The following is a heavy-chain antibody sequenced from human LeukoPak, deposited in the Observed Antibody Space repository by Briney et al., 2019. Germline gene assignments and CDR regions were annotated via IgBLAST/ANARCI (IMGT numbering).Heavy chain of an antibody. V-gene: IGHV1-8*01. D-gene: IGHD4-17*01. Sequence: ASVKVSCKASGYTFTSYDINWVRQATGQGLEWMGWMNPISGNTGYAQKFQGRVTMTRNTSISTAYMELSSLRSEDTAVYYCARVSVTTGYYFDYWGQGTLVTVSS. CDR1: GYTFTSYD. CDR2: MNPISGNT. CDR3: ARVSVTTGYYFDY. J-gene: IGHJ4*02.